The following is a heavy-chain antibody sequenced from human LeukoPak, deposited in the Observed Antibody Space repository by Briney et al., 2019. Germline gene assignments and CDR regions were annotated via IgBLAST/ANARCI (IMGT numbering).Heavy chain of an antibody. CDR2: ISYDGSNK. CDR3: AREHYYDSSGYYPVFDY. CDR1: GFTFSSYA. V-gene: IGHV3-30-3*01. Sequence: GRSLRLSCAAFGFTFSSYAMHWVRQAPGKGLEWVAVISYDGSNKYYADSVKGRFTISRDNSKNTLYLQMNSLRAEDTAVYYCAREHYYDSSGYYPVFDYWGQGTLVTVSS. D-gene: IGHD3-22*01. J-gene: IGHJ4*02.